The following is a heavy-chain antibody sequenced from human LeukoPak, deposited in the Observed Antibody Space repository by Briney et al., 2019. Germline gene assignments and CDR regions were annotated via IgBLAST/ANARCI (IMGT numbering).Heavy chain of an antibody. CDR2: ISSSGDTK. D-gene: IGHD3-3*01. J-gene: IGHJ3*02. CDR1: GFNFSDYY. Sequence: PGGSLRLSCAASGFNFSDYYMSWIRQAPGKGLEWVSYISSSGDTKYYADSVRGRFTISRDNAKNSLYLQMNSLRAEDTAVYYCAKVRRFLEWLPDAFDIWGQGTMVTVSS. V-gene: IGHV3-11*01. CDR3: AKVRRFLEWLPDAFDI.